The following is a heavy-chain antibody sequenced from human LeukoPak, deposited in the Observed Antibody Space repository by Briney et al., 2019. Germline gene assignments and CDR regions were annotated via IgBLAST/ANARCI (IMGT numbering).Heavy chain of an antibody. CDR2: ISYDGSNK. J-gene: IGHJ5*02. V-gene: IGHV3-30*18. Sequence: GGSLRLSCAASGFTFSSYGMHWVRQAPGKGLEWVAVISYDGSNKYYADSVKGRFTISRDNSKNTLYLQMNSLRAEDTAVYYCAKGGRQLEGPLDPWGQGTLVTVSS. CDR1: GFTFSSYG. D-gene: IGHD1-1*01. CDR3: AKGGRQLEGPLDP.